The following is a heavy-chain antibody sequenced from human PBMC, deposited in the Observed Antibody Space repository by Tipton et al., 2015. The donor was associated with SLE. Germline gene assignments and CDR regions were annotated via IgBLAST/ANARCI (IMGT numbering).Heavy chain of an antibody. D-gene: IGHD6-19*01. CDR3: AKDILGHTSGWWFDY. J-gene: IGHJ4*02. V-gene: IGHV3-43D*03. Sequence: GSLRLSCAASGFIFDDYAMHWVRQAPGKGLEWVSLLSWDAGSAYYADSVKGRFTISRDNSKDSLYLQMNSLRVEDTALYYCAKDILGHTSGWWFDYLGQGTLVTVSS. CDR2: LSWDAGSA. CDR1: GFIFDDYA.